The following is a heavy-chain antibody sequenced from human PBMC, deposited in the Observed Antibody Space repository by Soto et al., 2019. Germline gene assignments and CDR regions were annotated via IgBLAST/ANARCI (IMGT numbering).Heavy chain of an antibody. J-gene: IGHJ4*02. CDR2: IYYSGST. CDR1: GGSISSSAYY. CDR3: ARGPSADKIDF. V-gene: IGHV4-39*07. D-gene: IGHD3-3*01. Sequence: PSETLSLTCTVSGGSISSSAYYWDWIRQPPGEGLEWIGNIYYSGSTHYNPSLKSRVTISVDTSKNQFSLKLSSVTAADTAVYYCARGPSADKIDFWGQGTLVTVSS.